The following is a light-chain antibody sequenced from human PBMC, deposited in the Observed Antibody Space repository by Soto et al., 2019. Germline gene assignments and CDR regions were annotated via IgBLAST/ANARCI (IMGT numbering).Light chain of an antibody. CDR2: EVS. J-gene: IGLJ1*01. CDR3: CSYVSSKTYV. V-gene: IGLV2-14*01. Sequence: QSVLTQPSSVSGSPGQSITISCTGTRTDVGGYNFVSWYQQHPGKAPKLIIYEVSNRPSGVSNRFSGSKSDNTASLNISGLQAEDEADYYCCSYVSSKTYVFGTGTKVTVL. CDR1: RTDVGGYNF.